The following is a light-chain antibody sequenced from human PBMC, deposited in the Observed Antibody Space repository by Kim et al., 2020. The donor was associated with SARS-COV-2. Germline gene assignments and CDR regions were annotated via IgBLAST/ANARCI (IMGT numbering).Light chain of an antibody. CDR3: QTWGTVFWV. Sequence: QPVLTQSPSASASLGASVKLTCTLDSGHINNAIAWHQQQPEKGPRFLMKLNSDGSHNKGDGIPDRFSGSRSGAERYLTISSLQSEDEAEYYCQTWGTVFWVFGGGTQLTVL. V-gene: IGLV4-69*01. J-gene: IGLJ3*02. CDR2: LNSDGSH. CDR1: SGHINNA.